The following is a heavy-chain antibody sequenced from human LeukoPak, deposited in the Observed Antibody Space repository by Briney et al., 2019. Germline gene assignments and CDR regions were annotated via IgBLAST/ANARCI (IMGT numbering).Heavy chain of an antibody. V-gene: IGHV1-18*01. D-gene: IGHD5-12*01. CDR1: VYTFTSYG. J-gene: IGHJ4*02. Sequence: ASVTVSFQASVYTFTSYGISWVRQAPGQGVEWMGWISSYNGNTNYAQKLQGRVTMTTYTSTSTAYMELRSLRSDDRAVYYCARVYSGYDSAYFGSWGQGTLVTVSS. CDR3: ARVYSGYDSAYFGS. CDR2: ISSYNGNT.